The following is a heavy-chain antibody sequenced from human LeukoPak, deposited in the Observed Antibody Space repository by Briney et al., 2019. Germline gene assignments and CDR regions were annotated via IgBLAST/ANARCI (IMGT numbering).Heavy chain of an antibody. V-gene: IGHV1-69*04. CDR2: IMPFIAIT. D-gene: IGHD2-21*01. J-gene: IGHJ4*02. CDR1: GGTFTSYA. Sequence: SVKVSCKASGGTFTSYAFSWVRQAPGQGLEWMGRIMPFIAITNYAQKFRGRVTITADKSTNTAYMELSSLRSEDTAVYYCAADTMVLIAPYYSDFWGQGTLVTVSS. CDR3: AADTMVLIAPYYSDF.